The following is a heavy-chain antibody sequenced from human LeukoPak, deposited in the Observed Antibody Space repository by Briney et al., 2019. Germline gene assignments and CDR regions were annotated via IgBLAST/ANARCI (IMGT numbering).Heavy chain of an antibody. J-gene: IGHJ4*02. V-gene: IGHV1-46*01. CDR1: GYTFTSCY. CDR2: INPSGGST. CDR3: AREGAAGYFDY. D-gene: IGHD6-13*01. Sequence: GASVKVSCKASGYTFTSCYMHWVRQAPGQGLEWMGIINPSGGSTSYAQKFQGRVTMTRDTSTSTVYMELSSLRSEDTAVYYCAREGAAGYFDYWGQGTLVTVSS.